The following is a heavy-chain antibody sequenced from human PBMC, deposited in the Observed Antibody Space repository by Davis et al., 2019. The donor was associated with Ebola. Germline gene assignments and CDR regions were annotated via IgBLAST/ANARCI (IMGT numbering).Heavy chain of an antibody. J-gene: IGHJ6*03. CDR1: GFNFNTYG. CDR3: ARGPFYMDV. Sequence: GGSLRLSCRDSGFNFNTYGMIWVRQAPGKRLDWVASMTVSGDVHYGDSVQGRFIISRDNSKNTLYLQMNSLRGDDTAIYHCARGPFYMDVWGQGTAVTVSS. CDR2: MTVSGDV. V-gene: IGHV3-23*01.